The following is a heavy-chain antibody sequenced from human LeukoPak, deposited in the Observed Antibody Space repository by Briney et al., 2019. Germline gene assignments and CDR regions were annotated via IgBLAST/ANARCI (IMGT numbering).Heavy chain of an antibody. CDR2: ISAYNGNT. J-gene: IGHJ5*02. V-gene: IGHV1-18*01. Sequence: ASVKVSCKASGYSFTSYGISWVRQAPGQGLGWVGWISAYNGNTNYAQKLQVRVTMTTYTSTSTAYMELRSLRSDDAAVYYCARGGYSYSYVRFDPWGQGTLVTVSS. CDR3: ARGGYSYSYVRFDP. D-gene: IGHD5-18*01. CDR1: GYSFTSYG.